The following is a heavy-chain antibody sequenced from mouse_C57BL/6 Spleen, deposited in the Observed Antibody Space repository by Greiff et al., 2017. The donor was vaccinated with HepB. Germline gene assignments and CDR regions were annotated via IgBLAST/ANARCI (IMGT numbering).Heavy chain of an antibody. Sequence: VQLQQPGTELVKPGASVKLSCKASGYTFTSYWMHWVKQRPGQGLEWIGNINPSNGGTNYNEKFKSKATLTVDKSSTTAYMQLSSLTSEDSAVYYCARSGYCSVYYFDYWGQGTTLTVSS. D-gene: IGHD3-1*01. J-gene: IGHJ2*01. CDR2: INPSNGGT. V-gene: IGHV1-53*01. CDR3: ARSGYCSVYYFDY. CDR1: GYTFTSYW.